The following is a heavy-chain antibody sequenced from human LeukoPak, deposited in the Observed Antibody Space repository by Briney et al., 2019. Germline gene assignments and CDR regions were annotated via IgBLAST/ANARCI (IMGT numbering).Heavy chain of an antibody. Sequence: GGSLRHSCVASGFIFDNYGLHWVRQVPGKGLEWVSGISWNGNSVHYADSVMDRFTISRDSAKNSLYLQMNSLRVEDTALYYCVKGREITATTPFDNWGQGTLVTVSS. J-gene: IGHJ4*02. CDR1: GFIFDNYG. CDR2: ISWNGNSV. D-gene: IGHD4-17*01. CDR3: VKGREITATTPFDN. V-gene: IGHV3-9*01.